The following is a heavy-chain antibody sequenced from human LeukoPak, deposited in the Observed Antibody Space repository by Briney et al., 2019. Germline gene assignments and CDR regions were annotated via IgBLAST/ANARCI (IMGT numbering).Heavy chain of an antibody. J-gene: IGHJ3*01. Sequence: GGSLILSCAASGFTFSRYAMNWFRQAPGKGLEGVSTITGSGDSTYSADSVKGRFTISRDNSKNTLYLQMNSLRDEDTAVYYCAKSSSGFLDVFDLWGQGTMVTVSS. CDR1: GFTFSRYA. CDR2: ITGSGDST. CDR3: AKSSSGFLDVFDL. D-gene: IGHD3-22*01. V-gene: IGHV3-23*01.